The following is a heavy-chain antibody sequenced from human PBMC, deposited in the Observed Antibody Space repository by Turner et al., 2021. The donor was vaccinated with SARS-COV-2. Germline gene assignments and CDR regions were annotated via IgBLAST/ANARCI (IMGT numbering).Heavy chain of an antibody. Sequence: CASSGFPFSRYGMNWVRQAPGKGLEWVVVISYDESNKYYAGAVKGRVTISRDNSKNTLYLQMNSLRAEDTAVYYCAKGSYYDILTGYYGLDYWGQGTLVTVSS. V-gene: IGHV3-30*18. CDR1: GFPFSRYG. D-gene: IGHD3-9*01. CDR3: AKGSYYDILTGYYGLDY. CDR2: ISYDESNK. J-gene: IGHJ4*02.